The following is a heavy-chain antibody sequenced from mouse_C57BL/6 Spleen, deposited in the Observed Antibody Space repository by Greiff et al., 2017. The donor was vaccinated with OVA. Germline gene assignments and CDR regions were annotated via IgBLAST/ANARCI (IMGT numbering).Heavy chain of an antibody. D-gene: IGHD2-5*01. CDR3: ERDYSNHYWYFDF. Sequence: VQLQQSGHELVKPGASVKISCTASGYAFSSSWMNWVKQRPGKGLEWSGRIYTGDGDTNYNGKFKAKATLTADKSSSTAYMPLRSLTSEDSAFYYCERDYSNHYWYFDFWGAGTTVTVTS. CDR1: GYAFSSSW. J-gene: IGHJ1*01. CDR2: IYTGDGDT. V-gene: IGHV1-82*01.